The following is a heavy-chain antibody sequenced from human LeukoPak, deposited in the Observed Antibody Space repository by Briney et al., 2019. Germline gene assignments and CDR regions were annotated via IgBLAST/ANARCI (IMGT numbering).Heavy chain of an antibody. CDR3: ARDLFLEWLSEAY. CDR1: GFTFSSYS. J-gene: IGHJ4*02. Sequence: PGGSLRLSCAASGFTFSSYSMNWVRQAPGKGLEWVSYISSSSSTIYYADSVKGRFTISRDNAKNSLYLQMNSLRAEDTAVYYCARDLFLEWLSEAYWGQGTLVTVSS. CDR2: ISSSSSTI. V-gene: IGHV3-48*01. D-gene: IGHD3-3*01.